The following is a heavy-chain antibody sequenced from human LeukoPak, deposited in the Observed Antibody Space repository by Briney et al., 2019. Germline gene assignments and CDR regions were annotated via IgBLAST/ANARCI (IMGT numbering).Heavy chain of an antibody. CDR3: ARARRSGGITLIRGVKDRGWFDS. D-gene: IGHD3-10*01. J-gene: IGHJ5*01. Sequence: PGRSLRLSCAASGFTFSSYAMHWVRQAPGKGLEWVAVISYDGSNKYYADSVKGRFTISRDNSKNTLYLQMNSLRAEDTAVYYCARARRSGGITLIRGVKDRGWFDSWGQGTLVTVSS. V-gene: IGHV3-30*04. CDR2: ISYDGSNK. CDR1: GFTFSSYA.